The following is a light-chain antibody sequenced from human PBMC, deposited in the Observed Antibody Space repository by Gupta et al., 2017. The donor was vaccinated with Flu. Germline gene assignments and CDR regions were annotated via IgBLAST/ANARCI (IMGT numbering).Light chain of an antibody. Sequence: EKATHSCRASQGVSSYLAWYQQKPGQAPRLLIYDASNRATGVPARFSGSGSGTDFTLTISSLEPEDFAVYYCQQRGNWPLTFGGGTKVEIK. CDR2: DAS. J-gene: IGKJ4*01. V-gene: IGKV3-11*01. CDR3: QQRGNWPLT. CDR1: QGVSSY.